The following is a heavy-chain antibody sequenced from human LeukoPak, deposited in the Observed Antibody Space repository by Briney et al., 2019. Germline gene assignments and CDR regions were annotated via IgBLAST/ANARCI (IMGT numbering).Heavy chain of an antibody. CDR2: MNPNSGNT. Sequence: ASVKVSCKASGYTFTGYYMHWVRQAPGQGLEWMGWMNPNSGNTGYAQKFQGRVTMTRNTSISTAYMELSSLRSEDTAVYYCARGSYRKFDYWGQGTLVTVSS. J-gene: IGHJ4*02. CDR1: GYTFTGYY. D-gene: IGHD1-26*01. CDR3: ARGSYRKFDY. V-gene: IGHV1-8*02.